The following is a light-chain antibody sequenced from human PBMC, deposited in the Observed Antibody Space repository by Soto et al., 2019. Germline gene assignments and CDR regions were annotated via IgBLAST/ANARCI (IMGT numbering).Light chain of an antibody. Sequence: EIVMTQSPGTLSVSPGERATLSCRASQSVSSKLAWYQQRPGQAPRLLIYDASTRATGVPARFSGSGSGTEFTLTISSLQSEAFAVYYCQQYNNWPPLTFGGGTKVEIK. CDR1: QSVSSK. J-gene: IGKJ4*01. CDR3: QQYNNWPPLT. CDR2: DAS. V-gene: IGKV3-15*01.